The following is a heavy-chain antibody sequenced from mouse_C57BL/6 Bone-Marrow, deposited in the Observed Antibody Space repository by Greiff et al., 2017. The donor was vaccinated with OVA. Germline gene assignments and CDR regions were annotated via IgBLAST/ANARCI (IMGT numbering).Heavy chain of an antibody. Sequence: EVQLQESGAELVRPGASVKLSCTASGFNIKDYYMHWVKQRPEQGLEWIGRIDPEDGDTEYAPKFKSKTTLTVDKPSSTAYMQLSSLTSEDSAVYYCARSGDGYYRFAYWGQGTLVTVSA. D-gene: IGHD2-3*01. CDR2: IDPEDGDT. CDR1: GFNIKDYY. V-gene: IGHV14-1*01. J-gene: IGHJ3*01. CDR3: ARSGDGYYRFAY.